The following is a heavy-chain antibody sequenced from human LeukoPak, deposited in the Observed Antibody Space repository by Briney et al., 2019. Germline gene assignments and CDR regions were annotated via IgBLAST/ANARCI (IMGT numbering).Heavy chain of an antibody. V-gene: IGHV3-48*01. Sequence: PGGPLRLSCEASGFTFSSHSMNWVRQAPGKGLEWVSHISSIGSTIYYADSVKGRFTISRDNSKNTLYLQMNSLRAEDTAVYYCARTSRITIFGVVINSKYNWFDPWGQGTLVTVSS. J-gene: IGHJ5*02. CDR2: ISSIGSTI. CDR3: ARTSRITIFGVVINSKYNWFDP. D-gene: IGHD3-3*01. CDR1: GFTFSSHS.